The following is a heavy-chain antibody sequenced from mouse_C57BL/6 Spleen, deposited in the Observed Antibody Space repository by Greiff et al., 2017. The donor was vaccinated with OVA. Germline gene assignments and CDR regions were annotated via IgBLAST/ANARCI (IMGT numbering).Heavy chain of an antibody. J-gene: IGHJ2*01. Sequence: VQLQQSGAELVRPGASVTLSCKASGYTFTDYEMHWVKQTPVHGLEWIGAIDPETGGTAYNQKFKGKAILTADKSSSTAYMELRSLTSEDSAVYYCTRSGFLVLRSRGYFDYWGQGTTLTVSS. CDR3: TRSGFLVLRSRGYFDY. D-gene: IGHD1-1*01. V-gene: IGHV1-15*01. CDR2: IDPETGGT. CDR1: GYTFTDYE.